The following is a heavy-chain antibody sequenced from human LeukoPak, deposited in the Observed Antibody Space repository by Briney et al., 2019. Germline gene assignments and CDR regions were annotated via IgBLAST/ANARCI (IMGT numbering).Heavy chain of an antibody. J-gene: IGHJ6*04. CDR1: GFTFSSYS. Sequence: PGGSLRLSCAASGFTFSSYSMNWVRQAPGKGLEWVSSISSSSSYIYYADSVKGRFTISRDNAKNSLYLQMNSLRAEDTAVYYCARSPQRQWFGESLPHNYYGMDVWGKGTTVTASS. CDR3: ARSPQRQWFGESLPHNYYGMDV. CDR2: ISSSSSYI. D-gene: IGHD3-10*01. V-gene: IGHV3-21*01.